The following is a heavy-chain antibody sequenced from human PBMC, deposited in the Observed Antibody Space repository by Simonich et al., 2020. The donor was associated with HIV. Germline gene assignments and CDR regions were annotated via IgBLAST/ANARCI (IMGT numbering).Heavy chain of an antibody. D-gene: IGHD5-12*01. V-gene: IGHV4-34*01. CDR1: GGSFSGYY. CDR2: IDDSGGP. CDR3: ARHSGYADAFDI. Sequence: VQLQQWGAGLLKPSETLSLTCAVYGGSFSGYYWSWIRQPPGKGLEWIGEIDDSGGPNYSPSLKSRVTRSLDTSKNQFSLKLSSVTAADTAVYYCARHSGYADAFDIWGQGTMITVSS. J-gene: IGHJ3*02.